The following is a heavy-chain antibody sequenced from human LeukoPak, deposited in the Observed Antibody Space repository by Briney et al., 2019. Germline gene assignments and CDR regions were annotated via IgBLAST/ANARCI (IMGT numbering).Heavy chain of an antibody. CDR3: AKDGGLHLYYYYNYMDI. D-gene: IGHD5-24*01. CDR2: ISGSGGST. Sequence: GGSLRLSCAASGFTFSSYAMSWVRQAPEKGLEWVSAISGSGGSTYYADSVKGRFTISRDNSKTTLYLQMNSLRSEDTAVYYCAKDGGLHLYYYYNYMDIWGKGTTVTVSS. V-gene: IGHV3-23*01. J-gene: IGHJ6*03. CDR1: GFTFSSYA.